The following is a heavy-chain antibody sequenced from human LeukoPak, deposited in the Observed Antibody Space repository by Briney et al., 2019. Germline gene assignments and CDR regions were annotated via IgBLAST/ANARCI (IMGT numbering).Heavy chain of an antibody. CDR2: ISAYNGNT. V-gene: IGHV1-18*01. J-gene: IGHJ4*02. Sequence: GASVKVSCEASGYTFTSYGISWVRQAPGQGLEWMGWISAYNGNTNYAQKLQGRVTMTTDTSTSTAYMELRSLRSDDTAVYYCARDGRDPYYYDSSGYYYAANWGQGTLVTVSS. CDR3: ARDGRDPYYYDSSGYYYAAN. D-gene: IGHD3-22*01. CDR1: GYTFTSYG.